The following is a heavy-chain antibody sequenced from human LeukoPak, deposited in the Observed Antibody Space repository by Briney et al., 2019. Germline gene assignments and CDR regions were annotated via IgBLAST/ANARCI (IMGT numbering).Heavy chain of an antibody. D-gene: IGHD2-15*01. CDR1: GFTFSDYY. V-gene: IGHV3-11*05. Sequence: KPGGSLRLSCAASGFTFSDYYMSWIRQAPGKGLEWVSYISSSSSYTNYADSVKGRFTISRGNAKNSLYLQMNSLRAEDTAVYYCARVLRAIVVVVAATGWFDPWGQGTLVTVSS. CDR3: ARVLRAIVVVVAATGWFDP. J-gene: IGHJ5*02. CDR2: ISSSSSYT.